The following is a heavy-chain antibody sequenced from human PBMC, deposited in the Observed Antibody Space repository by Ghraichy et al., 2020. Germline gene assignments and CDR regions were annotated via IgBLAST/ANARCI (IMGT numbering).Heavy chain of an antibody. Sequence: SETLSLTCTVSGGSISSYYWSWIRQPPGKGLEWIGYIYYSGSTNYNPSLKSRVTISVDTSKNQFSLKLSSVTAADTAVYYCARAGYSSAGGDYWGQGTLVTVSS. CDR1: GGSISSYY. CDR3: ARAGYSSAGGDY. V-gene: IGHV4-59*01. J-gene: IGHJ4*02. CDR2: IYYSGST. D-gene: IGHD6-25*01.